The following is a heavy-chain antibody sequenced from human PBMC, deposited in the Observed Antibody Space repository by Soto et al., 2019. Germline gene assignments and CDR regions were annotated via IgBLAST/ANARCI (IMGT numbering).Heavy chain of an antibody. CDR2: ISGSGGST. Sequence: EVQLLESGGGLVQPGGSLRLSCAASGFTFSSYAMNWVRQAPGKGLEWVSAISGSGGSTYYADSVKGRFTISRDNSKNTVYLQMNSPRAEDTAVYYCAKEVYCSSTSCYYYMDVWGKGTTVTVSS. CDR3: AKEVYCSSTSCYYYMDV. CDR1: GFTFSSYA. J-gene: IGHJ6*03. V-gene: IGHV3-23*01. D-gene: IGHD2-2*01.